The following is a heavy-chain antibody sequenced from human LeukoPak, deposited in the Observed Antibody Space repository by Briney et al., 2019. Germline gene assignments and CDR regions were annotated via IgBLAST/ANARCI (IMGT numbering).Heavy chain of an antibody. D-gene: IGHD6-13*01. CDR3: ARVPHYSSSWYFDY. J-gene: IGHJ4*02. Sequence: GGSLRLSCAASGFTFSSYSLNWVRQAPGKGLECVSSISSPSSYIYFADSVKGRFTISRDNAKNSLYLQMNSLRAEDTAVYYCARVPHYSSSWYFDYWGQGTLVTVSS. V-gene: IGHV3-21*01. CDR1: GFTFSSYS. CDR2: ISSPSSYI.